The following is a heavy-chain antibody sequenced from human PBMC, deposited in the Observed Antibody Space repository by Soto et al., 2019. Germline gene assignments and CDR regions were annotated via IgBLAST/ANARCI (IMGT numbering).Heavy chain of an antibody. V-gene: IGHV3-23*01. CDR3: AKGRGYSYGRLLLDY. CDR1: GFTFSSYA. Sequence: PGGSLRLSCAASGFTFSSYAMSWVRQAPGKGLEWVSAISGSGGSTYYADSVKGRFTISRDNSKNTLYLQMNSPRAEDTAVYYCAKGRGYSYGRLLLDYWGQGTLVTVSS. D-gene: IGHD5-18*01. CDR2: ISGSGGST. J-gene: IGHJ4*02.